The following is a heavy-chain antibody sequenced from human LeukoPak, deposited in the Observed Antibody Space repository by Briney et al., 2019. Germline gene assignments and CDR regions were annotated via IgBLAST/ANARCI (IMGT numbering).Heavy chain of an antibody. Sequence: PGGSLRLSCAASGFTLHTYWMTWVRQAPGKGLEWVANIKEDGSEKYYLDPVKGRFTISRDNAKKSLYLEMNSLRAEDTAVYYCARDDEITFGTDSWGQGTLVTVSS. D-gene: IGHD3-16*01. CDR1: GFTLHTYW. V-gene: IGHV3-7*01. CDR2: IKEDGSEK. CDR3: ARDDEITFGTDS. J-gene: IGHJ4*02.